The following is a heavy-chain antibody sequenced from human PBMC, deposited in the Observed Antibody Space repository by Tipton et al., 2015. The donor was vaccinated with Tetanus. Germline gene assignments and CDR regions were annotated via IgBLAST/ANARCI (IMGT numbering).Heavy chain of an antibody. CDR1: GGSFSGSY. D-gene: IGHD3-3*01. J-gene: IGHJ4*02. V-gene: IGHV4-34*01. CDR2: VHPRGST. CDR3: ARANFDFSRKGPFDS. Sequence: TLSLTCAVYGGSFSGSYWSWVRQPPGKGLEWIGEVHPRGSTNYNPSLKSRVTISLDTSKTHFYLKLASVTAADTAVYFCARANFDFSRKGPFDSWGQGILVIVSA.